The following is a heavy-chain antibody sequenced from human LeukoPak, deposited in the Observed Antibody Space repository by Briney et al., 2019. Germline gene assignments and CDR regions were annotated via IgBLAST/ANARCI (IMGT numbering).Heavy chain of an antibody. Sequence: PSETLSLTCAVYGGSFSGYYWSWIRQPPGKGLEWIGEINHSGSTNYNPSLKSRVTISVDTSKNQFSLKLSSVTAADTAVYYCARPGGWYSSSWYAYWGQGTLVTVSS. CDR1: GGSFSGYY. CDR2: INHSGST. D-gene: IGHD6-13*01. V-gene: IGHV4-34*01. J-gene: IGHJ4*02. CDR3: ARPGGWYSSSWYAY.